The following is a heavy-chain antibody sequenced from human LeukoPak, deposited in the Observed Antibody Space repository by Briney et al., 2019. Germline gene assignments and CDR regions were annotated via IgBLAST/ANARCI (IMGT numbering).Heavy chain of an antibody. CDR1: GFTFSSYG. Sequence: PGGSLRLSCAASGFTFSSYGMHWVRQAPGKGLEWVSYISSSSSTIYYADSVKGRFTISRDNAKNSLYLQMNSLKTEDTPVYYCTTDYPDYDFWSGYSDYYYYYMDVWGKGTTVTVSS. V-gene: IGHV3-48*01. CDR3: TTDYPDYDFWSGYSDYYYYYMDV. D-gene: IGHD3-3*01. CDR2: ISSSSSTI. J-gene: IGHJ6*03.